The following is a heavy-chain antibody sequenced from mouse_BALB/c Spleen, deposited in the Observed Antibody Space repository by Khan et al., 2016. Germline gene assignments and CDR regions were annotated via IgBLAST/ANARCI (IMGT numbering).Heavy chain of an antibody. V-gene: IGHV5-17*02. CDR1: GFSFRSFG. J-gene: IGHJ4*01. CDR3: SRGSSYALDY. Sequence: EVELVESGGGLVQPGGSRTLSCAVSGFSFRSFGMHWVRQAPEKGLEWVAYISSGTSTIYYTATVTGRFTISSDTPKNTLFLQMTSLRSEDTAMYDCSRGSSYALDYWGQGTPVTVSS. D-gene: IGHD1-1*02. CDR2: ISSGTSTI.